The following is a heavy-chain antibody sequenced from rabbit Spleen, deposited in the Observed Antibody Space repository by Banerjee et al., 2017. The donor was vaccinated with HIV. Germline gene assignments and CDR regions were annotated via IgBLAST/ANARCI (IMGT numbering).Heavy chain of an antibody. CDR1: GFTLSNYY. D-gene: IGHD8-1*01. CDR3: RRDGAGGSYFAL. CDR2: IYPLFGST. J-gene: IGHJ4*01. V-gene: IGHV1S7*01. Sequence: LLEESGGGLVQPGASLKLSCKASGFTLSNYYMNWVRQAPGKGLEWIAYIYPLFGSTSDANWVTGSLSNSRENDKNTVFLKTTSPTAESTASYSSRRDGAGGSYFALWGPGTLVTVS.